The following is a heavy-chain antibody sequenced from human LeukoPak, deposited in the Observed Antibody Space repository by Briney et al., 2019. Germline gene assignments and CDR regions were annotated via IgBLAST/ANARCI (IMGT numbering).Heavy chain of an antibody. CDR1: GFTFSSYA. V-gene: IGHV3-21*01. CDR3: ASLSLGT. Sequence: PGGSLRLSCAASGFTFSSYAMSWVRQAPGKGLEWVSSISSSSNYIYYADSVKGRFTISRDNAKNSLYLQMNSLRAEDTAVYYCASLSLGTWGQGTLVTVSS. J-gene: IGHJ4*02. CDR2: ISSSSNYI. D-gene: IGHD7-27*01.